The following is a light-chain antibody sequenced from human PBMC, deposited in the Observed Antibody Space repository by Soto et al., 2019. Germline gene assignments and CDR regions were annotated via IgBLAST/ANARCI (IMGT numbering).Light chain of an antibody. J-gene: IGLJ1*01. CDR3: SSYTTSRAYV. Sequence: QSVLTQPASVSGSPGQSITISCTGTSSDVGAYNYVSWYQQQSGKAPKLMIHEVSNRPSGVSNRFSGSKSGNTASLTISGLQAEDEADYYCSSYTTSRAYVFGIWTKLTVL. CDR2: EVS. CDR1: SSDVGAYNY. V-gene: IGLV2-14*01.